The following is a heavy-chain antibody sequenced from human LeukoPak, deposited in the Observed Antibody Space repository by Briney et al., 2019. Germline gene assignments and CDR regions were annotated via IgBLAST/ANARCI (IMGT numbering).Heavy chain of an antibody. Sequence: ASVKVSCKASGYTFTSYGISWVRQAPGQGLEWMGWIGAYNGNTNYAQKLQGRVTITADESTSTAYMELSSLRSEDTAVYYCARAGRVGAINFDYWGQGTLVTVSS. CDR2: IGAYNGNT. V-gene: IGHV1-18*01. J-gene: IGHJ4*02. CDR3: ARAGRVGAINFDY. CDR1: GYTFTSYG. D-gene: IGHD1-26*01.